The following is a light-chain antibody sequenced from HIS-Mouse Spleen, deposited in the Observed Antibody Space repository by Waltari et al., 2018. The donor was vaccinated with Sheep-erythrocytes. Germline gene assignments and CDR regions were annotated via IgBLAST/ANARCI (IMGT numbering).Light chain of an antibody. Sequence: SYELTQPPSVSVSPGQTARITCSGDALPKQDAYWYQQKPGQAPGLVIYKDSERPSGIPERFSGSSSGTTVTLTISGVQAEDEADYYCQSADRSGTYVFGTGTKVTVL. CDR1: ALPKQD. CDR2: KDS. J-gene: IGLJ1*01. CDR3: QSADRSGTYV. V-gene: IGLV3-25*03.